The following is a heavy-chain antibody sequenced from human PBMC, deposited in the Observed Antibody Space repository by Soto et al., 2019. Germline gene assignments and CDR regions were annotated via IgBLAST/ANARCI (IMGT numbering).Heavy chain of an antibody. V-gene: IGHV1-24*01. Sequence: QVQLVQSGAEVKKPGASVKVSCKVSGYTLTELSMHWVRQAPGKGLEWMGGFDPEDGETIYAQKFQGRVTMTEDTSTDTAYMELSSLRSEDTAVYYCATVSPHSGWPNYYYYVDVWGKGTTVTVSS. CDR3: ATVSPHSGWPNYYYYVDV. J-gene: IGHJ6*03. D-gene: IGHD5-12*01. CDR1: GYTLTELS. CDR2: FDPEDGET.